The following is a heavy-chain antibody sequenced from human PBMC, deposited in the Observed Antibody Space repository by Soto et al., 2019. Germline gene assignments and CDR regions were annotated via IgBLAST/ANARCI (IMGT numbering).Heavy chain of an antibody. J-gene: IGHJ6*02. D-gene: IGHD6-6*01. Sequence: SETLSLTCAVSGGSVRSNNWWFWVRQPPGKGLEWIGEIHHRESTNFNPSLKSRVTISVDTSKNQLSLKLSSATAADTAVYYCARSMYSTSAQLYYGMDVWGQGTTVTVSS. CDR2: IHHREST. V-gene: IGHV4-4*02. CDR1: GGSVRSNNW. CDR3: ARSMYSTSAQLYYGMDV.